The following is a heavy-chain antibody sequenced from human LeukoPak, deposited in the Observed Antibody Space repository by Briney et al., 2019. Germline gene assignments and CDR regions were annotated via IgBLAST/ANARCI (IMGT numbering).Heavy chain of an antibody. CDR1: GFTFSSYE. Sequence: GGSLRLSCAASGFTFSSYEMNWVRQAPGKGLEWVSYISSSGSTIYYVDSVKGRFTISRDNAKNSLYLQMNSLRAEDTAVYYCAREEGYYYDSRFVDAFDIWGQGTMVTVSS. V-gene: IGHV3-48*03. CDR2: ISSSGSTI. J-gene: IGHJ3*02. CDR3: AREEGYYYDSRFVDAFDI. D-gene: IGHD3-22*01.